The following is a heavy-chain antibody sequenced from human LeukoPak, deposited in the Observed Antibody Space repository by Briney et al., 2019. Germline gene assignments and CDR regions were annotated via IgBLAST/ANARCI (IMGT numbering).Heavy chain of an antibody. CDR1: GYIFTNYY. J-gene: IGHJ6*02. CDR3: TRADFGGKSDYYFHGLDV. V-gene: IGHV1-46*01. CDR2: INPGGGST. D-gene: IGHD4-23*01. Sequence: ASVKVSCTAAGYIFTNYYLHWVRQAPGQGLEWMGIINPGGGSTSYAQKFQGRVTMTRDTSTSTVYMELSSLRSEDTAVHYCTRADFGGKSDYYFHGLDVWGQGTTVTVSS.